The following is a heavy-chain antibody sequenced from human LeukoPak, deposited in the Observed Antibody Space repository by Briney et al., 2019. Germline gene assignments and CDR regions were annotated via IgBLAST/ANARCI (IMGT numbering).Heavy chain of an antibody. CDR3: ARDPIPHYYDSSGLTDAFDI. Sequence: GASVKVSCKASGYTFTGYYMHWVRQAPGQGLEWMGWINPNSGGTNYAQKFQGRVTMTRDTSISTAYMELSRLRSEDTAVYYCARDPIPHYYDSSGLTDAFDIWGQGTMVTVSS. CDR2: INPNSGGT. D-gene: IGHD3-22*01. J-gene: IGHJ3*02. V-gene: IGHV1-2*02. CDR1: GYTFTGYY.